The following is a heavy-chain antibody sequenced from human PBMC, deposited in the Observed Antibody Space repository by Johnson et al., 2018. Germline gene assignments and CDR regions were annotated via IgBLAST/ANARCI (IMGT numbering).Heavy chain of an antibody. CDR1: GGTFSSYA. J-gene: IGHJ6*02. CDR3: ARSPRSYDYSNYAGFLPYSYYYYYGMDV. V-gene: IGHV1-69*01. CDR2: IIPIFGTA. D-gene: IGHD4-11*01. Sequence: QVQLQESGAEEKKPRSSVEVSCKASGGTFSSYAISWVRQAPGQGLEWMGGIIPIFGTANYAQKFQGRVTITADEATSTAYMELSSLRSEDTAVYYWARSPRSYDYSNYAGFLPYSYYYYYGMDVWGQGTTVTVSS.